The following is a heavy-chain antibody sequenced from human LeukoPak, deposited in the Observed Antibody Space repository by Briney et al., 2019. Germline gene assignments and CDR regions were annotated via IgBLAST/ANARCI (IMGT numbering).Heavy chain of an antibody. CDR2: IYYSGST. J-gene: IGHJ4*02. CDR3: ARVSGYDWESFYDY. V-gene: IGHV4-59*01. Sequence: SETLSHTCTVSGGSISSYYWSWIRQPPGKGLEWIGYIYYSGSTNYNPSLKSRVTISVDTSKNQFSLKLNSVTAADTAVYYCARVSGYDWESFYDYWGQGTLVTVSS. CDR1: GGSISSYY. D-gene: IGHD5-12*01.